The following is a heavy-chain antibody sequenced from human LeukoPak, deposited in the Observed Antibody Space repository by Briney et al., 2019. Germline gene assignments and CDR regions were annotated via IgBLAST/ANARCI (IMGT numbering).Heavy chain of an antibody. CDR1: SYSISSGYY. CDR2: IYHSGST. V-gene: IGHV4-38-2*01. CDR3: ARAGDPGYSSSWYGNWFDP. Sequence: SETLSLTCAVSSYSISSGYYWGWIRQPPGRGLEWIGSIYHSGSTYYNPSLKSRVTISVDTSKNQFSLKLSSVTAADTAVYYCARAGDPGYSSSWYGNWFDPWGQGTLVTVS. D-gene: IGHD6-13*01. J-gene: IGHJ5*02.